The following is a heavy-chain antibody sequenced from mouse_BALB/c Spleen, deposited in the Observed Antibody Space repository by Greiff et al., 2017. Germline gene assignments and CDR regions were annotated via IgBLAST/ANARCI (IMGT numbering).Heavy chain of an antibody. CDR3: ARTGNFDD. D-gene: IGHD4-1*01. V-gene: IGHV1-19*01. J-gene: IGHJ2*01. Sequence: VQLQQSGPELVKPGASVKMSCKASGYTFTDYYMDWVKQSHGESFEWIGRVNPYNGGTSYNQKFKGKATLTVDKSSSTAYMELNSLTSEDSAVYYCARTGNFDDWGQGTTLTVAS. CDR1: GYTFTDYY. CDR2: VNPYNGGT.